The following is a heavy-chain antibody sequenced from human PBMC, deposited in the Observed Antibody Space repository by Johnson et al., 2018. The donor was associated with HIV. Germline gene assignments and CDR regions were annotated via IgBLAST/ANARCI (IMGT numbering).Heavy chain of an antibody. CDR1: GFTFDDYA. D-gene: IGHD1-1*01. J-gene: IGHJ3*02. CDR2: ISWNSGSI. Sequence: VQLVESGGGLVQPGRSLRLSCAASGFTFDDYAMHWVRQAPGKGLEWVSGISWNSGSIGYADSVKGRFTISSDNAKNSLYLQMNSLRAEDTALYYCAKANWNGDAFDIWGQGTMVTVSS. V-gene: IGHV3-9*01. CDR3: AKANWNGDAFDI.